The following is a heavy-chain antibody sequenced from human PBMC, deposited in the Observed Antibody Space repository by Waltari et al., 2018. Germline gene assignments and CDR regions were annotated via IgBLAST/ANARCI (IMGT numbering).Heavy chain of an antibody. CDR2: IYYSGST. CDR1: GGSISSSSYY. D-gene: IGHD6-19*01. V-gene: IGHV4-39*01. J-gene: IGHJ4*02. Sequence: QLQLQESGPGLVKPSETLSFTCTVSGGSISSSSYYWGWIRQPRGKGLAWIGSIYYSGSTYYNPSLKSRVTISVDTSKNQFSLKLSSVTAADTAVYYCATKRESSASGFDYWGQGTLVTVSS. CDR3: ATKRESSASGFDY.